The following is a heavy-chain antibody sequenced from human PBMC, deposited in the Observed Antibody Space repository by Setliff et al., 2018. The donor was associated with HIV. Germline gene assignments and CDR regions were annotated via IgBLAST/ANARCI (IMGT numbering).Heavy chain of an antibody. V-gene: IGHV1-2*02. J-gene: IGHJ4*02. CDR1: GYTFTDNY. Sequence: ASVKVSCKASGYTFTDNYIHWVRQAPGQGLEWMAWINSASGGTNYAQNFQGRVTMTRDTSISTVYMELQRLRSDDTAVYHCARADVLLCDYWGQGTLVTVSS. CDR2: INSASGGT. D-gene: IGHD3-16*01. CDR3: ARADVLLCDY.